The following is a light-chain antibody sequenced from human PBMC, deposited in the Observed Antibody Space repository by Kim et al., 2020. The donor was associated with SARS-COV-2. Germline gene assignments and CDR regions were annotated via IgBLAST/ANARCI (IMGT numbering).Light chain of an antibody. V-gene: IGLV2-14*03. J-gene: IGLJ3*02. CDR3: SSYTTSSTWV. CDR1: SSDVGDYKF. Sequence: QSITISCTGTSSDVGDYKFVSWYQQHPGKAPKLMIYDVTNRPSGVSKRFSGSKSGNTASLTISGRQAEDEADYDCSSYTTSSTWVFGGGTKLTVL. CDR2: DVT.